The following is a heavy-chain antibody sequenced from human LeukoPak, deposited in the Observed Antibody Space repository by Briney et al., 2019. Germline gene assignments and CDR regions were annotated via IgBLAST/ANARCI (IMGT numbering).Heavy chain of an antibody. D-gene: IGHD1-26*01. Sequence: GGSLRLSCAACGFTFGDYYMSWIRQAPGKGLEWVSYISSRGDTIYYADSLKGRFTLSRDNAKNSLFLQIDNLRADDTAVYYCARGAGSYYYFDYWGQGTLVTVSS. CDR2: ISSRGDTI. J-gene: IGHJ4*02. CDR1: GFTFGDYY. V-gene: IGHV3-11*04. CDR3: ARGAGSYYYFDY.